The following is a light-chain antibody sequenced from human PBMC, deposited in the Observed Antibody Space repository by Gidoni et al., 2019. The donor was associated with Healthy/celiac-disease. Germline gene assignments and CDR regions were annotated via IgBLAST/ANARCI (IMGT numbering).Light chain of an antibody. J-gene: IGKJ3*01. Sequence: EIVLTQSPATLSLSPGERATISCRASQSVSSYLAWYQQKPGQAPRLLIYDASNRATGIPARFSGSGSGTDFTLTISSLEPEDFAVYYCQQRSNWPPITFGPGTKVDIK. V-gene: IGKV3-11*01. CDR1: QSVSSY. CDR3: QQRSNWPPIT. CDR2: DAS.